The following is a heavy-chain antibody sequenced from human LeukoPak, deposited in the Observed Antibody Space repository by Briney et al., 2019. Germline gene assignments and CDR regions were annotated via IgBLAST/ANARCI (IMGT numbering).Heavy chain of an antibody. CDR2: ISYSGST. J-gene: IGHJ4*02. V-gene: IGHV4-30-4*08. CDR1: GGSISSGDYY. CDR3: ARHPYYYDPCFDY. D-gene: IGHD3-22*01. Sequence: SETLSLTCTVSGGSISSGDYYWNWIRQPPGKGLEWFGYISYSGSTSYNPSLESRVTISVDTSKNQFSLKLSSVTAADTAVYYCARHPYYYDPCFDYWGQGTLVTVSS.